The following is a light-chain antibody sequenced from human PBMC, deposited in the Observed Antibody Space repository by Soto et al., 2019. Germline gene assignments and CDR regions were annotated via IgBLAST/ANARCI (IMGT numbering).Light chain of an antibody. CDR2: SAS. J-gene: IGKJ2*01. CDR3: QQLYTYPYT. V-gene: IGKV1-9*01. CDR1: QGIDSY. Sequence: IQLTQSPTSLSASVGDRVTIPCRASQGIDSYLAWYQRKPGEAPKLLIYSASTLQSGVPSRFSGRGSWTDFTLSISSLQPEDFATYYCQQLYTYPYTFGQGTKVDIK.